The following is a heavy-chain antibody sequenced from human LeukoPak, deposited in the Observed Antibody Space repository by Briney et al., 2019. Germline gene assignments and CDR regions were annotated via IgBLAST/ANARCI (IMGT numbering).Heavy chain of an antibody. D-gene: IGHD1-26*01. Sequence: SETLSLTCTVSGYSISSGYYWGWFRQPPGKGLEWIGSISHSGNTYYSPSLKSRVTISVDTSKNQFSLKLSSVTAADTAVYYCARDSGSYFYYYGMDVWGQGTTVTVSS. CDR2: ISHSGNT. CDR1: GYSISSGYY. V-gene: IGHV4-38-2*02. CDR3: ARDSGSYFYYYGMDV. J-gene: IGHJ6*02.